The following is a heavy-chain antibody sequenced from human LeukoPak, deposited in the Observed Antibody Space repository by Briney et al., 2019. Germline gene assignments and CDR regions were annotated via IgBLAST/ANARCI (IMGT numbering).Heavy chain of an antibody. D-gene: IGHD3-22*01. Sequence: GGSLRLSCAASGFTFSRYAMSWVRQAPGKGLEWVSAIRGSGGSTYYADSVKGRFTISRDNSKKTLYLQMNSLRAEDTAVYYCAKDDPSDYYYDSSGYYYFDYWGQGTLVTVSS. CDR2: IRGSGGST. V-gene: IGHV3-23*01. CDR1: GFTFSRYA. J-gene: IGHJ4*02. CDR3: AKDDPSDYYYDSSGYYYFDY.